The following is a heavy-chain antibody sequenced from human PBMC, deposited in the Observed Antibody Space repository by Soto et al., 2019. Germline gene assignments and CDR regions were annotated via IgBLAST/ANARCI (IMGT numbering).Heavy chain of an antibody. CDR2: IYWDDYK. CDR1: GFSLNTRGVG. Sequence: QITLKESGPTLVKPTQTLTLTCTFSGFSLNTRGVGVGWIRQPPGKALEWIALIYWDDYKHYSPSLNSRLTTTQDPSKNQVGLKVTNMGPVEPATYFCATKGGGDRILDYWGQGTVVTVSS. D-gene: IGHD3-16*01. V-gene: IGHV2-5*02. J-gene: IGHJ4*02. CDR3: ATKGGGDRILDY.